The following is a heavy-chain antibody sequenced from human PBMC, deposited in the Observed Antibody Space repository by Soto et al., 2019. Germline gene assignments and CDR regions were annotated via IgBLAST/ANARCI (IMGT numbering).Heavy chain of an antibody. D-gene: IGHD6-25*01. Sequence: QVQLVQSGAEVKKPGSSVKVSCKASGGTFSSYTISWVRQAPGQGLEWMGRIIPILGIANYAQKFQGRVTITADKSTSTAYMDLSSLRSEDTAVYYCARSADYYYYMDVWGKGTTVTVSS. CDR3: ARSADYYYYMDV. V-gene: IGHV1-69*02. CDR1: GGTFSSYT. CDR2: IIPILGIA. J-gene: IGHJ6*03.